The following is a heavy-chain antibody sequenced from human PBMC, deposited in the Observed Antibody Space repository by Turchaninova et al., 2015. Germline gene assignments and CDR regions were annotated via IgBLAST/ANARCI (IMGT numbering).Heavy chain of an antibody. J-gene: IGHJ4*02. CDR3: AKDILFGNNAPDRGLDY. Sequence: EVQLLESGGGLVRRGGSLRLSCGASGFTSSTYAMSWVRPAPGRGLEWVSGMSGSDGSTDYADSVKGRFTISRDNSKNTLYLLMNSLRAEDTAIYYCAKDILFGNNAPDRGLDYWGQGTLVTVSS. CDR1: GFTSSTYA. CDR2: MSGSDGST. V-gene: IGHV3-23*01. D-gene: IGHD1-14*01.